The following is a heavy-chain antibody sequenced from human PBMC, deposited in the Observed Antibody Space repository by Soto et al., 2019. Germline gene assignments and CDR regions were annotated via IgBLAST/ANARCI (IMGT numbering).Heavy chain of an antibody. D-gene: IGHD5-12*01. CDR3: ARDRYPLRWLRGWFDP. CDR1: GGSFSGYY. Sequence: QVQLQQWGAGLLKPSETLSLTCAVYGGSFSGYYWSWIRQPPGKGLEWIGEINHSGSTNYNPSLKSRVTISVDTSKNQFSLKLSSVTAADTAVYYCARDRYPLRWLRGWFDPWGQGTLVTVSS. CDR2: INHSGST. V-gene: IGHV4-34*01. J-gene: IGHJ5*02.